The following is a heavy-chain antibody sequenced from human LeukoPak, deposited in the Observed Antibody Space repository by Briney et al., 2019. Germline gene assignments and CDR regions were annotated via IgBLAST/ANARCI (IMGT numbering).Heavy chain of an antibody. D-gene: IGHD4-17*01. CDR2: ISYDGSNK. CDR1: GFIFSSYA. V-gene: IGHV3-30*04. Sequence: GGSLRLSCAASGFIFSSYAMHWVRQAPGKGLEWVAVISYDGSNKYYADSVKGRFTISRDNSKNTLHLQMNSLRAEDTAVYYCAREWVTTLKVFDYWGQGNLVTVSS. CDR3: AREWVTTLKVFDY. J-gene: IGHJ4*02.